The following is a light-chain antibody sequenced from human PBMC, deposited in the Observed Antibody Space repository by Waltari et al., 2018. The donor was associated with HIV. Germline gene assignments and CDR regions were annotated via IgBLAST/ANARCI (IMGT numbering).Light chain of an antibody. CDR1: KLGDKY. J-gene: IGLJ2*01. CDR3: QAWDSNTAV. CDR2: ADT. Sequence: SYEMTQPPSVSVSPGQTASITCSGDKLGDKYASWYQQKPGQSPVLGISADTKRPSGGPERFSGSIYGNTATLTISGTQAMDEADYYCQAWDSNTAVFGGGTKLTVL. V-gene: IGLV3-1*01.